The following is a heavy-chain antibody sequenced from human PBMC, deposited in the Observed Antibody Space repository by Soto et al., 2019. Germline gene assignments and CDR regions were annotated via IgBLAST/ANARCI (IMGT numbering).Heavy chain of an antibody. CDR2: IYYSEST. CDR3: ARDSLVATFFDY. CDR1: GGSISSYY. Sequence: PSETLSLTCTVSGGSISSYYWSWIRQPPGRGLEWIGYIYYSESTNYNPSHKSRVNISVDTSKNQLSLKLSSVSAADTAVYYCARDSLVATFFDYWGQGTLVTVSS. J-gene: IGHJ4*02. V-gene: IGHV4-59*01. D-gene: IGHD5-12*01.